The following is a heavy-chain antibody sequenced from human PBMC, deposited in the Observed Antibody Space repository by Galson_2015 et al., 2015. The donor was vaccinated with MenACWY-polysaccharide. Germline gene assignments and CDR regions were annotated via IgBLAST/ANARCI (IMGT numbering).Heavy chain of an antibody. CDR1: GYTFSSYD. D-gene: IGHD2-21*01. J-gene: IGHJ4*02. CDR3: TRIIARKHTFVDS. V-gene: IGHV1-8*01. Sequence: SVKVSCKASGYTFSSYDINWVRQGRGQGLEWMGWMNPNSGNTGYAQKFQGRVAMTRDTATSTAYMVLRMLKYDDTAVYYCTRIIARKHTFVDSWGQGTLVSVS. CDR2: MNPNSGNT.